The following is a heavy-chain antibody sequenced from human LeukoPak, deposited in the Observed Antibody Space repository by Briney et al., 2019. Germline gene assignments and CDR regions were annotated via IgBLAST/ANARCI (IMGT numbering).Heavy chain of an antibody. J-gene: IGHJ5*02. CDR3: ARDRANSGSYFYWFDP. V-gene: IGHV3-30-3*01. CDR1: GFTFSSYA. CDR2: ISYDGSNK. D-gene: IGHD1-26*01. Sequence: GGSLRLSCAASGFTFSSYAMHWVRQAPGKGLEWVAVISYDGSNKYYADSVKGRFTISRDNSKNTLYLQMNSLRAEDTAVYYCARDRANSGSYFYWFDPWGQGTLVTVSS.